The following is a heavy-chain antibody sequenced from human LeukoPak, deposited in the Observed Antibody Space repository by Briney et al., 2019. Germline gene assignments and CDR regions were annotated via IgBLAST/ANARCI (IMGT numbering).Heavy chain of an antibody. J-gene: IGHJ4*02. CDR2: ISYSGTT. CDR3: ARDCPGPPYDY. Sequence: PSETLSLTCTVSGGSIRVSDTYGWACIRQPPGKGLEWIATISYSGTTYYNPSFKSRVTISIDTSKNQFSLKLSSVTAADTAVYFCARDCPGPPYDYWGQGTLVTVSS. V-gene: IGHV4-39*02. CDR1: GGSIRVSDTYG.